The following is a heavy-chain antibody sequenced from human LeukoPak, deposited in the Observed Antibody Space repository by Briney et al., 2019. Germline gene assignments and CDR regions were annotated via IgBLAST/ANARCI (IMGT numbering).Heavy chain of an antibody. J-gene: IGHJ5*02. CDR1: GYTFTSYG. CDR2: ISAFNGKT. V-gene: IGHV1-18*01. Sequence: ASVKFSCKASGYTFTSYGISWVRQAPGRGLEWMGWISAFNGKTNYAQKLQGRVTMTTDTSTSTAYMELRSLRSDDTAVYYCARGSGYSDSSGYYYEREWFDPWGQGTLVTVSS. D-gene: IGHD3-22*01. CDR3: ARGSGYSDSSGYYYEREWFDP.